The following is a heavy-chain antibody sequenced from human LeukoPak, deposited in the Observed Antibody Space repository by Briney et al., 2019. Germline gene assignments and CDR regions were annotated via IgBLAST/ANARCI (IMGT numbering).Heavy chain of an antibody. CDR3: AKVSSRGSHTPYYFDY. Sequence: PGGSLRLSCAASGFTFSSYAMSWVRQAPGKGLEWVSAISGSGGSTYYADSVKGRFTISRDNSKNTLYLQMNSLRAEDTAVYYCAKVSSRGSHTPYYFDYWGQGTLVTVSS. J-gene: IGHJ4*02. CDR1: GFTFSSYA. D-gene: IGHD3-16*01. V-gene: IGHV3-23*01. CDR2: ISGSGGST.